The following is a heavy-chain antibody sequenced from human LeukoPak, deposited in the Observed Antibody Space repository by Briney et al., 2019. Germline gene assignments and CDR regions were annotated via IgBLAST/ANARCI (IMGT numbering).Heavy chain of an antibody. CDR2: IIPIFGTA. CDR1: GGTFSSYA. V-gene: IGHV1-69*05. J-gene: IGHJ4*02. Sequence: GSSVKVSCKASGGTFSSYAISWVRQAPGQGLEWMGRIIPIFGTANYAQKFQGRVTITTDESTSTAYMELSSLRPEDTAVYYCASTRANPIANRWLFDYWGQGTLVTVSS. D-gene: IGHD5-24*01. CDR3: ASTRANPIANRWLFDY.